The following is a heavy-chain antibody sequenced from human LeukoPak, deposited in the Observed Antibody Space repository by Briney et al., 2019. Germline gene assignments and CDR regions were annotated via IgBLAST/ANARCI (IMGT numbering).Heavy chain of an antibody. CDR2: ISSSSSYI. D-gene: IGHD3-10*01. CDR3: AREPLVRGVSFDY. Sequence: GGSLRLSCAASGFTFSSYAMSRVRQAPGKGLEWVSSISSSSSYIYYADSVKGRFTISRDSAKNSLYLQMNSLRAEDTAVYYCAREPLVRGVSFDYWGQGTLVTVSS. J-gene: IGHJ4*02. V-gene: IGHV3-21*01. CDR1: GFTFSSYA.